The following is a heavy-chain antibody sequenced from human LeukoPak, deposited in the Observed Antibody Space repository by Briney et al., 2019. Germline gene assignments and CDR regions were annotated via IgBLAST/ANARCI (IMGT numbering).Heavy chain of an antibody. CDR3: AMGMAYDAFDI. D-gene: IGHD6-13*01. V-gene: IGHV4-59*05. Sequence: SETLSLTCTVSGGSISSYYWSWIRQPPGKGLEWIGSIYYSGSTYYNPSLKSRVTISVDTSKNQFSLKLSSVTAADTAVYYCAMGMAYDAFDIWGQGTMVTVSS. CDR1: GGSISSYY. CDR2: IYYSGST. J-gene: IGHJ3*02.